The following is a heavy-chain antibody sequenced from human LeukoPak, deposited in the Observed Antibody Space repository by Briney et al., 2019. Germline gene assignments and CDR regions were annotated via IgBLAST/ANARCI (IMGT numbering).Heavy chain of an antibody. Sequence: GGSLRLSCAASGFPFSTYAMNWVRQAPGKGLEWVSGIYGNGGGIQYADSVKGRFTISRDSAKNTLYLQMNSVRAEDTAKYYCLVVVTGGSSQHWGQGTEVTVSS. V-gene: IGHV3-23*01. CDR1: GFPFSTYA. J-gene: IGHJ1*01. CDR3: LVVVTGGSSQH. D-gene: IGHD3-22*01. CDR2: IYGNGGGI.